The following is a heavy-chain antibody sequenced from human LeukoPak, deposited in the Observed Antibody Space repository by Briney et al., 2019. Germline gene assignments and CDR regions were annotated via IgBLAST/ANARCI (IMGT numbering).Heavy chain of an antibody. Sequence: PGGSLRLSCAASGFNFATYAMNWVRQAPGKGLEWVAFIRFDGSKKEYVESVKGRFTISRDNSKNTLYLQMNSLRGADTAVYYCAKDWGYYDSSAISDWGQGTLVIVSS. CDR3: AKDWGYYDSSAISD. CDR1: GFNFATYA. CDR2: IRFDGSKK. V-gene: IGHV3-30*02. D-gene: IGHD3-22*01. J-gene: IGHJ4*02.